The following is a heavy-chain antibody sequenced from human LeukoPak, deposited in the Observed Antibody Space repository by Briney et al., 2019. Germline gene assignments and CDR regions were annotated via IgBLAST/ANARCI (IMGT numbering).Heavy chain of an antibody. J-gene: IGHJ4*02. CDR1: GGSISSGGYY. Sequence: SQTLSLTCTVSGGSISSGGYYWSWIRQDPGEGLEWTGFIYYSGSTYYNPSLKSRVTFSVDTSKNQSSLKLSSVNAADTAVYYCARAVYDYIWGSYCFDYWGQGTLVTVSS. D-gene: IGHD3-16*01. CDR2: IYYSGST. CDR3: ARAVYDYIWGSYCFDY. V-gene: IGHV4-31*03.